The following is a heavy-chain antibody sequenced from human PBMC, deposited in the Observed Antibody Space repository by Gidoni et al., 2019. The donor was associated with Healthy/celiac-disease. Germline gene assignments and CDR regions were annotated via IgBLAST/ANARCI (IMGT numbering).Heavy chain of an antibody. CDR2: ISGSGGST. J-gene: IGHJ4*02. D-gene: IGHD3-22*01. Sequence: EVQLLESGGGLLQPGGSLRLSCAASGFTFSSYSMSWGRQAPGKGLEWVSAISGSGGSTYYADSVKGRFTISRDNSKNTLYLQMNSLRAEDTAVYYCAKGESYYDSSGYYYPTYYFDYWGQGTLVTVSS. CDR1: GFTFSSYS. V-gene: IGHV3-23*01. CDR3: AKGESYYDSSGYYYPTYYFDY.